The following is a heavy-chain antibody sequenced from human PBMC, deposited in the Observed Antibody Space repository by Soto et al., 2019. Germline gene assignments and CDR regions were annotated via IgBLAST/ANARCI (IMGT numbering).Heavy chain of an antibody. J-gene: IGHJ4*02. CDR3: AKDRPRRNSGDYFDQ. D-gene: IGHD1-7*01. CDR2: VSASGLNT. V-gene: IGHV3-23*01. CDR1: GFTFSTYA. Sequence: EVQLLESGGKLVQPGGSLTLSCAASGFTFSTYAMAWVRQAPGKGLEWVSGVSASGLNTDYADPVKGRFYISRDNSKNTVSLHLSSLRAEDTAVYYCAKDRPRRNSGDYFDQGGQGTPVTASS.